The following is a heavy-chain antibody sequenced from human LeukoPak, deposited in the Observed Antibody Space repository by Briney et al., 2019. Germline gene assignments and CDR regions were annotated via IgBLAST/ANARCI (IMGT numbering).Heavy chain of an antibody. CDR3: ARVVDSTRAFHV. V-gene: IGHV3-66*01. CDR2: ISGGGGT. CDR1: GFTVSNNF. D-gene: IGHD2-21*01. Sequence: GGSLRLSCAASGFTVSNNFMSWVRQAPGQGLEWVSLISGGGGTYYAASVKGRFTISRGNSENSLYLQMNSLRPGDTAAYYCARVVDSTRAFHVWGQGTLVIVSS. J-gene: IGHJ3*01.